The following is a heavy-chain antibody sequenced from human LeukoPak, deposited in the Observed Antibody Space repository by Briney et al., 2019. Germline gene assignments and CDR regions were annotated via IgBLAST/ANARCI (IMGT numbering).Heavy chain of an antibody. J-gene: IGHJ5*02. CDR1: GGSISSYY. V-gene: IGHV4-59*08. CDR3: ARRVGSSSWFWFDP. D-gene: IGHD6-13*01. CDR2: IYYSVST. Sequence: SETLSLTCTVSGGSISSYYWSWIRQPPGKGLEWIGYIYYSVSTNYNPSLKSRVTISVDTSKNQSSLNLSSVTAADTAVYYCARRVGSSSWFWFDPWGHGTLVTASS.